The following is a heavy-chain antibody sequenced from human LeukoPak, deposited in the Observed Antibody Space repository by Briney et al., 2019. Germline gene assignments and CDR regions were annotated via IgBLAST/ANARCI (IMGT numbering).Heavy chain of an antibody. CDR1: GFTLSSYD. J-gene: IGHJ4*02. Sequence: PGGSLRLSCAASGFTLSSYDMHWVRQATGKGLEWVSAIGYGGDTHYSGSVKGRFTISRENAKNSLYLQMNSLGAGDTAVYYCARGNILTGYMYWGQGTLVTVSS. CDR3: ARGNILTGYMY. D-gene: IGHD3-9*01. V-gene: IGHV3-13*04. CDR2: IGYGGDT.